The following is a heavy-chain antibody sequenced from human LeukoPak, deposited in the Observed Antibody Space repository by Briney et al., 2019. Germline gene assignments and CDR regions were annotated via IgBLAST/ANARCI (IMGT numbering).Heavy chain of an antibody. Sequence: GRSLRLAWAASGFTFGRYAMHWVRQAPGKGLDWVAVISYYGSNKYYADSVKGRFTISRDNSKNTLYLQMNSLRAEDTAVYYCAGEAEYCSSTSCPFDYWGQGTLVTVSS. J-gene: IGHJ4*02. V-gene: IGHV3-30*04. CDR3: AGEAEYCSSTSCPFDY. D-gene: IGHD2-2*01. CDR1: GFTFGRYA. CDR2: ISYYGSNK.